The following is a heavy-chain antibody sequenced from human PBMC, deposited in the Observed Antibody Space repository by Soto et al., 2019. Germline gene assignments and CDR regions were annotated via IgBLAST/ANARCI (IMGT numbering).Heavy chain of an antibody. Sequence: EVQLLESGGGLVQPGGSLRLSCAASGFTFSSYAMSWVRQAPGKGLEWVSAISGSGGSTYYADSVKGRFTISRDNSKNTRDLQMNSLRAEDTAVYYCAKGKWGPTRVNYFDYWGQGTLVTVSS. CDR2: ISGSGGST. CDR1: GFTFSSYA. CDR3: AKGKWGPTRVNYFDY. D-gene: IGHD1-1*01. J-gene: IGHJ4*02. V-gene: IGHV3-23*01.